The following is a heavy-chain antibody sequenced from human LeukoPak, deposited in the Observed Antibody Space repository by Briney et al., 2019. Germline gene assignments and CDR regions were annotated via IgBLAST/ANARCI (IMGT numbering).Heavy chain of an antibody. Sequence: GGSLRLSCAASGFRFYNYAMSWVRQAPGKGPEWVSAISGSGGSTFYRGSVRGRFIISRDNSKNTVDLQMNSLTVDDTAIYYCAKDGSGVAYCGGDCNSHFEYWSQGTLVTVSS. D-gene: IGHD2-21*02. CDR1: GFRFYNYA. CDR3: AKDGSGVAYCGGDCNSHFEY. J-gene: IGHJ4*02. V-gene: IGHV3-23*01. CDR2: ISGSGGST.